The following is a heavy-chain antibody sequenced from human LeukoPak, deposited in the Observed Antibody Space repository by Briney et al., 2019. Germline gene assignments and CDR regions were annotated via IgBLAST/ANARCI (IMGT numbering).Heavy chain of an antibody. CDR1: GFTFSSHA. V-gene: IGHV3-23*01. J-gene: IGHJ4*02. Sequence: GGSLRLSCAVSGFTFSSHAMSWVRQAPGKGLEWVSGISATGGSTYYADSVKGRFTISRDNSKNTLYLQMNSLRAEDTAVYYCARDMDWLSPFDCWGQGTLVTVSS. CDR2: ISATGGST. D-gene: IGHD3/OR15-3a*01. CDR3: ARDMDWLSPFDC.